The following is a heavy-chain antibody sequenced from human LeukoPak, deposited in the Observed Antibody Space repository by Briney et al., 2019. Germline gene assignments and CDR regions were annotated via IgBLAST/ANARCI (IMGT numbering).Heavy chain of an antibody. CDR3: AKMDSSGWRYYFDY. J-gene: IGHJ4*02. D-gene: IGHD6-19*01. Sequence: PGGSLRLSCAASGFTFSSYAMSWVRQAPGKGLEWVSAISGSGGSTYYADSVKGRFTISRDNSKDTLYLQMNSLRAEDTAVYYCAKMDSSGWRYYFDYWGQGTLVTVSS. CDR2: ISGSGGST. V-gene: IGHV3-23*01. CDR1: GFTFSSYA.